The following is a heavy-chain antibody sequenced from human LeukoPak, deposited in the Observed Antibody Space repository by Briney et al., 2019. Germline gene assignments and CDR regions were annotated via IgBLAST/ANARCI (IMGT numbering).Heavy chain of an antibody. CDR2: ISAYNGNT. V-gene: IGHV1-18*01. CDR1: GYTFTSHG. J-gene: IGHJ4*02. Sequence: ASVKVSCKASGYTFTSHGISWVRQAPGQGLKWMGWISAYNGNTNYAQKLQGRVTMTTDTSTTTAYMELRSLRSDDTAMYYCARDGGSGWYRASKWGQGTLVTVSS. CDR3: ARDGGSGWYRASK. D-gene: IGHD6-19*01.